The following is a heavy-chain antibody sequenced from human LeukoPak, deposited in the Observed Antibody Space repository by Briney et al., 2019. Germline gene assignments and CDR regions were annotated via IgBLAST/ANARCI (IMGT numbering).Heavy chain of an antibody. Sequence: PGGSQRLSCAASGFTFSSYGMSWVRQAPGKGLEWVSAISGRDSNTYYADSVEGRFTISRDNSKNTLYLHLNSLRAEDTAVYYCAREGREGYNYPALDFWGKGILVTVSS. CDR3: AREGREGYNYPALDF. CDR1: GFTFSSYG. CDR2: ISGRDSNT. V-gene: IGHV3-23*01. D-gene: IGHD5-24*01. J-gene: IGHJ4*02.